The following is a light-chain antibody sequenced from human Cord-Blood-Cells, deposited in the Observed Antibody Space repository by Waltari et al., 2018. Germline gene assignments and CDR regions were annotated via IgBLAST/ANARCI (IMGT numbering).Light chain of an antibody. J-gene: IGLJ1*01. CDR1: SSDVGSYNI. Sequence: QSALTQPASVSGSPGQSITSSCTGTSSDVGSYNIVSWYQQHPGKAPQRMIYEGSKRPSGVSNLCSGSKSGNTASLTISGLQAEDEADYYCCSYAGSSTYVFGTGTKVTVL. CDR2: EGS. V-gene: IGLV2-23*01. CDR3: CSYAGSSTYV.